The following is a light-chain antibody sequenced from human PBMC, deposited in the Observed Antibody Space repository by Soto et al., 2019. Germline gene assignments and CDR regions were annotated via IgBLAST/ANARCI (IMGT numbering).Light chain of an antibody. J-gene: IGKJ2*01. CDR3: QQYNSYPDT. V-gene: IGKV1-5*03. CDR2: KAS. Sequence: DIQMTQSHSTLSASVGDRVTITCRASQSISSWLAWYQQKPGKAPKLLIYKASSLESGVPSRFSGSGSGTEFTLTISSLQPDDFATYYCQQYNSYPDTFGQGTKLEIK. CDR1: QSISSW.